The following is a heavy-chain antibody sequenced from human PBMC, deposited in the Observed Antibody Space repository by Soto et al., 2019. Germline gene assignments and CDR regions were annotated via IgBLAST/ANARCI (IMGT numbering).Heavy chain of an antibody. J-gene: IGHJ3*02. D-gene: IGHD6-13*01. CDR3: XHRSGYSSSWYPFAQNLHATDI. Sequence: QITLKESGPTLVKPTQTLTLTCTFSGFSLSTSGVGVGWIRQPPGKALEWLALIYWDDDKRYSPSLKSRLTITKDTSKNQVVLTMTNMDPVDTATYXCXHRSGYSSSWYPFAQNLHATDIWGQGTMVTVSS. CDR2: IYWDDDK. V-gene: IGHV2-5*02. CDR1: GFSLSTSGVG.